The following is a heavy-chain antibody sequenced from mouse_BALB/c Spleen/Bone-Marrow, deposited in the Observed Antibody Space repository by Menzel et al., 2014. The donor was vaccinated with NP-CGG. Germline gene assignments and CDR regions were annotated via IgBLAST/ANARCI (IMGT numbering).Heavy chain of an antibody. Sequence: DVHLVESGGGLVQPGGSRKLSCAASGFTFSSFGMHWVRQAPEKGLEWVAYINGGSNTIYYADTVKGRFTISRDNPKNTLLLQVARLRSEDAAMYCGSRETTALWYFDVWGAGTTVTVSS. J-gene: IGHJ1*01. CDR2: INGGSNTI. D-gene: IGHD1-2*01. CDR1: GFTFSSFG. V-gene: IGHV5-17*02. CDR3: SRETTALWYFDV.